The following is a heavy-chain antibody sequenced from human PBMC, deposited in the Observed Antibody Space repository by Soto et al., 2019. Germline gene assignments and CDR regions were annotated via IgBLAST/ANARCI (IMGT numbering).Heavy chain of an antibody. J-gene: IGHJ5*02. V-gene: IGHV4-31*03. CDR1: GGCMSSGGYY. Sequence: SETLSLTCTVSGGCMSSGGYYWSWIRQHPGKGLEWIGYIYYSGSTYYNPSLKSRVTISVDTSKNQFSLKLSSVTAADTAVYYCARDTYYYGSGNPLGWFDPWGQGTLVTVSS. D-gene: IGHD3-10*01. CDR2: IYYSGST. CDR3: ARDTYYYGSGNPLGWFDP.